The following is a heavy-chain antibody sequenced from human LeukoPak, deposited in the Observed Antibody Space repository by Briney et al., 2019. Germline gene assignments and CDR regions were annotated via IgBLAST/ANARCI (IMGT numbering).Heavy chain of an antibody. V-gene: IGHV3-15*01. J-gene: IGHJ6*03. D-gene: IGHD6-19*01. CDR2: IKSKTDGGTT. CDR3: TSIRYSSGWYIYYCYYYMDV. CDR1: GFTFSNAW. Sequence: GGSLRLSCAASGFTFSNAWMSWVRQAPGKGLEWVGRIKSKTDGGTTDYAAPVKGRFTISRDDSKNTLYLQMNSLKTEDTAVYYCTSIRYSSGWYIYYCYYYMDVWGKGTTVTISS.